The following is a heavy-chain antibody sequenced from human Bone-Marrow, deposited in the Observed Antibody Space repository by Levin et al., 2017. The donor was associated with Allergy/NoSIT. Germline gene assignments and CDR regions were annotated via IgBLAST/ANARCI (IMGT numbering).Heavy chain of an antibody. V-gene: IGHV3-66*01. CDR2: IYSGGST. D-gene: IGHD1-26*01. J-gene: IGHJ4*02. CDR1: GFTVSSNY. CDR3: ARDRVGATTCDY. Sequence: TGGSLRLSCAASGFTVSSNYMSWVRQAPGKGLEWVSVIYSGGSTYYADSVKGRFTISRDNSKNTLYLQMNSLRAEDTAVYYCARDRVGATTCDYWGQGTLVTVSS.